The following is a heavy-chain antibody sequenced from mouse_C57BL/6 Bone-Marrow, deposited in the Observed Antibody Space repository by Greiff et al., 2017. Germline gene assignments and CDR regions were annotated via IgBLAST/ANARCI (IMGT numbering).Heavy chain of an antibody. Sequence: EVKLMESGAELVKPGASVKLSCTASGFNIKDYYIHWVKQRTEQGLEWIGRIDPEDGETKYAPKFQDKATITADTSSNTAYLQLSNLTSEDTAVYYCTRSLIYYGTNYWGQGTTLTVSS. J-gene: IGHJ2*01. CDR1: GFNIKDYY. CDR3: TRSLIYYGTNY. D-gene: IGHD1-1*01. V-gene: IGHV14-2*01. CDR2: IDPEDGET.